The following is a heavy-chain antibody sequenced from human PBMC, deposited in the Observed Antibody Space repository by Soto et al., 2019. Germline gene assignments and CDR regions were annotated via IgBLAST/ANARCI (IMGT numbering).Heavy chain of an antibody. CDR1: GFTFSSYA. V-gene: IGHV3-23*01. J-gene: IGHJ4*02. Sequence: LRLSCAASGFTFSSYAMSWVRQAPGKGLEWVSAISGSGGSTYYTDSVKGRFTISRDNSKNTLYLQMNSLRAEDTAVYYCAKRVAVAVPYFDYWGQGTLVTVSS. CDR3: AKRVAVAVPYFDY. D-gene: IGHD6-19*01. CDR2: ISGSGGST.